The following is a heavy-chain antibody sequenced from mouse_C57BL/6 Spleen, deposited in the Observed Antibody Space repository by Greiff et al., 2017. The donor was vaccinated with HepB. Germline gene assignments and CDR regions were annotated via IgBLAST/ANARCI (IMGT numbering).Heavy chain of an antibody. V-gene: IGHV1-72*01. CDR2: VDPNSGGT. Sequence: QVQLQQPGAELVKPGASVKLSCKASGYTFTSYWMHWVKQRPGRGLEWIGRVDPNSGGTKYNEKFKSKATLAVDKPSSTAYMQLSSLTSGDSAVYYCARMVTTAPGYYAMDYWGQGTSVTVSS. J-gene: IGHJ4*01. CDR1: GYTFTSYW. CDR3: ARMVTTAPGYYAMDY. D-gene: IGHD2-2*01.